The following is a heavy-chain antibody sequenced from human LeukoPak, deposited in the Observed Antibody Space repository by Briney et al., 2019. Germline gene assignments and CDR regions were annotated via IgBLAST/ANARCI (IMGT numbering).Heavy chain of an antibody. CDR1: GYTFTGYY. J-gene: IGHJ4*02. CDR3: ARDYYGSGSYFSDY. CDR2: INPNSGGT. Sequence: ASVKVSCKASGYTFTGYYMNWVRQAPGQGLEWMGWINPNSGGTNYAQKFQGRVTMTRDTSISTAYMELSRLRSDDTAVYYCARDYYGSGSYFSDYWGQGTRVTVSS. D-gene: IGHD3-10*01. V-gene: IGHV1-2*02.